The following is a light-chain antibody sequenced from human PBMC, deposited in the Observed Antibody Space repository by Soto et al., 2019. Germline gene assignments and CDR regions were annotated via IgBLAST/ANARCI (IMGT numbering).Light chain of an antibody. J-gene: IGLJ2*01. CDR1: SSDVGGYNY. CDR2: DVS. Sequence: QSALTQPASVSGSPGQSITISCTGTSSDVGGYNYVSWYQQHPGKAPKLMIYDVSNRPSGVSNRFSGSRSCNTASLTISGLQAEDEADDYCGSYTHGNSLLFGGGTTLTVL. CDR3: GSYTHGNSLL. V-gene: IGLV2-14*01.